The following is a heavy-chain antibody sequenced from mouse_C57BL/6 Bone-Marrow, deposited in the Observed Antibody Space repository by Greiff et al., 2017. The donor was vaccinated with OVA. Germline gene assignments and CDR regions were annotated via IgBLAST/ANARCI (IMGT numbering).Heavy chain of an antibody. Sequence: EVKLQESVAELVRPGASVKLSCTASGFNIKNTYMHWVKQRPEQGLEWIGRIDPANGNTKYAPKFQGKATITADTSSNTAYLQLSSLTSEDTAIYYCARSYYYGSSSAWFAYWGQGTLVTVSA. CDR2: IDPANGNT. J-gene: IGHJ3*01. V-gene: IGHV14-3*01. CDR1: GFNIKNTY. CDR3: ARSYYYGSSSAWFAY. D-gene: IGHD1-1*01.